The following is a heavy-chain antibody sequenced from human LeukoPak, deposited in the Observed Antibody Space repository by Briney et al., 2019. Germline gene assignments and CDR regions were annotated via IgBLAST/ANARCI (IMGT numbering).Heavy chain of an antibody. V-gene: IGHV4-31*03. CDR2: IYYSGST. CDR3: ARDGGSDSYGSYYFDY. J-gene: IGHJ4*02. D-gene: IGHD5-18*01. CDR1: GGSICSGGYY. Sequence: SQTLSLTCTVSGGSICSGGYYWSWIRQHPGKGLEWIGYIYYSGSTYYNPSLKSRVTISVDTSKNQFSLKLSSVTAADTAVYYCARDGGSDSYGSYYFDYWGQGTLVTVSS.